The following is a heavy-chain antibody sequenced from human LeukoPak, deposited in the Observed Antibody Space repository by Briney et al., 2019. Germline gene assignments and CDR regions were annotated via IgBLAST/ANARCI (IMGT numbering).Heavy chain of an antibody. Sequence: GGSLRLSCAASGFTFSSYAMSWVRQAPGKGLEWVSAISGSGSTYYADSVKGRFTISRDNSKNTLYLQMNSLRAEDTAVYYCAKYRWDYYDSSGYYPNWFDPWGQGTLVTVSS. CDR3: AKYRWDYYDSSGYYPNWFDP. CDR2: ISGSGST. D-gene: IGHD3-22*01. CDR1: GFTFSSYA. J-gene: IGHJ5*02. V-gene: IGHV3-23*01.